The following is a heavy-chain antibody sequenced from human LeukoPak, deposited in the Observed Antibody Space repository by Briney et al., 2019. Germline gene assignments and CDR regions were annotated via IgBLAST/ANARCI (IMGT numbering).Heavy chain of an antibody. J-gene: IGHJ3*02. V-gene: IGHV3-30*03. Sequence: LPGGSLRLSCAASGFTFNNYGLEWVRQAPGKGLEWLALISYDGSHTYYADSVQGRFTISRDDSKNTLNLQMNSLRAEDTAVYYCARARTRYSGSYGGAFDIWGQGTMVTVSS. CDR3: ARARTRYSGSYGGAFDI. D-gene: IGHD1-26*01. CDR2: ISYDGSHT. CDR1: GFTFNNYG.